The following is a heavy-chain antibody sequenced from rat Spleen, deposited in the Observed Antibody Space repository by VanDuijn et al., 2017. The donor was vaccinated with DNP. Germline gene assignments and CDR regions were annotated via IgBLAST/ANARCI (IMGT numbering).Heavy chain of an antibody. Sequence: EVQLVESGGGXXXPGXXLKLSXXXSGXXXNDXXXGXXXQAXXKGLEWIGEIKKDSSTINYTPALKDKFTISRDNAQNTLYLQMNKLGSEDTAIYHCAKGPNYGGYSDFFDYWGQGVMVTVSS. CDR2: IKKDSSTI. D-gene: IGHD1-11*01. J-gene: IGHJ2*01. V-gene: IGHV4-2*01. CDR1: GXXXNDXX. CDR3: AKGPNYGGYSDFFDY.